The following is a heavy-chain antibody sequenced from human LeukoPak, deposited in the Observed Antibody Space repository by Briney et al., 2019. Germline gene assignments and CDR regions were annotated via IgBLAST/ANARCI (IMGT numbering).Heavy chain of an antibody. Sequence: AASVKVSCKASGGTFSSYAISWVRQAPGQGLEWMGGIIPIFGTANYAQKFQGRVTITADESTSTAYMELSSLRSEDTAVYYCARDCSGGSCYVAWGQGTLVTVSS. V-gene: IGHV1-69*13. J-gene: IGHJ5*02. CDR2: IIPIFGTA. CDR1: GGTFSSYA. CDR3: ARDCSGGSCYVA. D-gene: IGHD2-15*01.